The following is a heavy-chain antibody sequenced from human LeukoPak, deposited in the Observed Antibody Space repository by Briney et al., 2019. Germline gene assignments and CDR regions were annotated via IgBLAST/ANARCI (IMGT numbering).Heavy chain of an antibody. CDR1: GFTYSSYG. D-gene: IGHD4-23*01. CDR2: IWYDGSNK. CDR3: ARDSDGGNSGGSAY. Sequence: GGSLRLSCVASGFTYSSYGMHWVRQAPGKGLEWVAVIWYDGSNKYYADSVKGRFTISRDNSKSSLYLQMNSLRAEDTAVYYCARDSDGGNSGGSAYWGQGTLVTVSS. V-gene: IGHV3-33*01. J-gene: IGHJ4*02.